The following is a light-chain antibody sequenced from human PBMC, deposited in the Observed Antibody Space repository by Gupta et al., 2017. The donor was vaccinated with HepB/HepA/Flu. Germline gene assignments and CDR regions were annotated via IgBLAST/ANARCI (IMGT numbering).Light chain of an antibody. J-gene: IGKJ2*02. Sequence: LQMTQPPSSLSASVGDRVTITSRAIQSISSYLNWYQQKPGKAPKLLIYAASSLHSGVPSRFSGSGSGTDVTLTISSLQPEDVATYYCQQSYSTSCTFGQGTKVEIK. CDR2: AAS. CDR1: QSISSY. CDR3: QQSYSTSCT. V-gene: IGKV1-39*01.